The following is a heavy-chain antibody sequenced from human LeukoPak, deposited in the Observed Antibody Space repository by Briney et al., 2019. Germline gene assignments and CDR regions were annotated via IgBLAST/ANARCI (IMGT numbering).Heavy chain of an antibody. Sequence: PSETLSLTCAVYGGSFSGYYWSWIRQPPGKGLEWIGEINHSGSTNYNPSLKSRVTISVDTSKNQFSLKLSSVTAADTAVYYCARGTKHRLRRDNWFDPWGQGTLVTVSS. CDR2: INHSGST. CDR1: GGSFSGYY. D-gene: IGHD4-17*01. J-gene: IGHJ5*02. CDR3: ARGTKHRLRRDNWFDP. V-gene: IGHV4-34*01.